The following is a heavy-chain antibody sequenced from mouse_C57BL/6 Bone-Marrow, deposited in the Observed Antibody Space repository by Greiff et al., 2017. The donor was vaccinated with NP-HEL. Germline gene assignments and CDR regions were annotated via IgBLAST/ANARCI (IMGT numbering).Heavy chain of an antibody. CDR3: ARRGNFIATVVVPAMDY. D-gene: IGHD1-1*01. V-gene: IGHV1-53*01. J-gene: IGHJ4*01. Sequence: QVQLQQPGTELVKPGASVKLSCKASGYTFTSYGMHWVKQRPGQGLEWIGNINPSNGGTNYNEKFKSKATMTVAKSSSTAYMQLSSLTSEDSAVDYWARRGNFIATVVVPAMDYWGQGTSVTVSS. CDR1: GYTFTSYG. CDR2: INPSNGGT.